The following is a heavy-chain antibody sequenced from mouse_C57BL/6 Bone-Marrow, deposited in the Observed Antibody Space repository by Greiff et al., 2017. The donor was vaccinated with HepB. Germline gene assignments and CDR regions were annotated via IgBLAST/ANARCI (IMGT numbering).Heavy chain of an antibody. D-gene: IGHD1-1*01. CDR2: ITHSGET. J-gene: IGHJ1*03. CDR1: GFPITSGYY. V-gene: IGHV12-3*01. CDR3: AGDRITTVSYWYFGV. Sequence: VQLQESGPGLVKPSQSLFLTCSITGFPITSGYYWIWIRQSPGKPLEWMGYITHSGETFYNPSLQSPISITRETSKNQFFLQLNSVTTEDTAMYYCAGDRITTVSYWYFGVWGTGTTVTVSS.